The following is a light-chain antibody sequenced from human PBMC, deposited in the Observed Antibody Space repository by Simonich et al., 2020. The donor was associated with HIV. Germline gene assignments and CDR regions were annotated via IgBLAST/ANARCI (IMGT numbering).Light chain of an antibody. CDR2: LGA. CDR3: MQALQTPFT. J-gene: IGKJ3*01. CDR1: QSLLHSNGYNY. Sequence: DIVMTQSPLSLPVTPGEPASISCRSSQSLLHSNGYNYLDWYLQKPGQSPQLLIYLGANRASGVPDRFSGSASGIDFTLNISRVEAEDVGLYYCMQALQTPFTFGPGTKVDIK. V-gene: IGKV2-28*01.